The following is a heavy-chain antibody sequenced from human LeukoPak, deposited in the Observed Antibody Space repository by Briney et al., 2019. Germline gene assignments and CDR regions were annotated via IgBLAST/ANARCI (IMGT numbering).Heavy chain of an antibody. CDR3: ARDDHTNGWHT. J-gene: IGHJ5*02. CDR1: GGSISSYY. V-gene: IGHV4-4*07. D-gene: IGHD2-8*01. Sequence: SETLSLTCTVSGGSISSYYWWSWTRQPAGKGLEWIGRVYSDESTDYTPSLKSRVSISLDKSKNQFPLKLTSVTAADTAVYYCARDDHTNGWHTWGLGALVTVSS. CDR2: VYSDEST.